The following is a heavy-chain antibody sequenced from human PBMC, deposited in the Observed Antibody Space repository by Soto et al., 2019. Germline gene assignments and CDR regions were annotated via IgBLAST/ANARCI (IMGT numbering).Heavy chain of an antibody. V-gene: IGHV3-33*01. CDR2: IWYDGSNK. Sequence: QVQLVESGGGVVQPGRSLRLSCAASGFTFSSYGMHWVRQAPGKGLEWVAVIWYDGSNKYYADSVKGRFTISRDNSKNTLYLQVYSLRAEDTAVYYCARDGYDFWSGYSFVRRHYYYYGMDVWGQGTTVTVSS. CDR1: GFTFSSYG. D-gene: IGHD3-3*01. CDR3: ARDGYDFWSGYSFVRRHYYYYGMDV. J-gene: IGHJ6*02.